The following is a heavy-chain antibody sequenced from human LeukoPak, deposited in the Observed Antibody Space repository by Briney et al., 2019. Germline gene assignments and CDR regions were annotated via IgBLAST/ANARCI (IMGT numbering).Heavy chain of an antibody. CDR2: IWYDGSNK. J-gene: IGHJ5*02. CDR3: ARDRNDFWSGYYTSWFDP. V-gene: IGHV3-33*01. Sequence: PGGSLRLSCAASGFTFSSYGMHWVRQAPGKGLEWVAVIWYDGSNKYYADSVKGRFTISRDNSKNTLYLQMNSLRAEDTAVYYCARDRNDFWSGYYTSWFDPWGQGTLVTVSS. CDR1: GFTFSSYG. D-gene: IGHD3-3*01.